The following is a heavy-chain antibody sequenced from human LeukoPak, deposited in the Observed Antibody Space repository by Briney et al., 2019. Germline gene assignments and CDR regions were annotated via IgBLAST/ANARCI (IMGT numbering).Heavy chain of an antibody. D-gene: IGHD3-10*01. J-gene: IGHJ6*03. CDR2: IYYSGST. CDR3: ARIDRSGTYYYYMDV. CDR1: GGSISSSSYY. V-gene: IGHV4-39*07. Sequence: SSETLSLTCTVSGGSISSSSYYWGWIRQPPGKGLEWIGSIYYSGSTYYNPSLKSRVTISVDTSKNQFSLKLSSVTAADTAVYYCARIDRSGTYYYYMDVWGKGTTVTVSS.